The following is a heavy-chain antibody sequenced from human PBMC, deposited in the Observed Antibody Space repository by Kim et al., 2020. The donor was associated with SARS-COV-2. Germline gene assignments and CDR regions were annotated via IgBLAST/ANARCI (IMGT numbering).Heavy chain of an antibody. CDR3: AREFGFGELTHYYYYYGMDV. CDR1: GFTFSSYA. CDR2: ISYDGSNK. J-gene: IGHJ6*02. D-gene: IGHD3-10*01. V-gene: IGHV3-30*04. Sequence: GGSLRLSCAASGFTFSSYAIHWVRQAPGKGLEWVAVISYDGSNKYYADSVKGRFTISRDNSKNTLYLQRNSLRAEDTAVYYCAREFGFGELTHYYYYYGMDVWGQGTTVTVSS.